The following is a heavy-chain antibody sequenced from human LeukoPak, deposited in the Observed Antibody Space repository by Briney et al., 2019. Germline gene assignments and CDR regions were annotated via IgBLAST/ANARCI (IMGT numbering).Heavy chain of an antibody. CDR2: ISGSGGST. D-gene: IGHD6-19*01. J-gene: IGHJ4*02. Sequence: GGSLRLSCAASGFTFSRYGMSWIRQAPGKGLEWVSAISGSGGSTYYADSVKGRFTISRDNSKNTLYLQMNSLRAEDTAVYYCARDGPFSGPPYYFDYWGQGTLVTVSS. CDR3: ARDGPFSGPPYYFDY. CDR1: GFTFSRYG. V-gene: IGHV3-23*01.